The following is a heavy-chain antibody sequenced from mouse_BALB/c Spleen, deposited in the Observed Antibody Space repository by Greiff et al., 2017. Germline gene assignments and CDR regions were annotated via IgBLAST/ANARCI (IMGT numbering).Heavy chain of an antibody. CDR1: GYTFTSYW. V-gene: IGHV1-7*01. J-gene: IGHJ2*01. Sequence: QVQLQQSGAELAKPGASVKMSCKASGYTFTSYWMHWVKQRPGQGLEWIGYINPSTGYTEYNQKFKDKATLTADKSSSTAYMQLSSLTSEDSAVYYCARRRPFDYWGQGTTLTVSS. CDR3: ARRRPFDY. CDR2: INPSTGYT.